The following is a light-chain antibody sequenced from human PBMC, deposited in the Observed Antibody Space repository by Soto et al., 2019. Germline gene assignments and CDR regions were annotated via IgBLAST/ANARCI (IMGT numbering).Light chain of an antibody. V-gene: IGKV1-39*01. CDR2: GAF. Sequence: DLQMTQSPSSLSASVGDRVTITCRASQSISSYLNWYQQRPGKAPKLLIYGAFSLQSGVPSRFSGSGFGTDFTSTISSLQPEDFATYYCQQSSSTPITFGRGTRLEIK. J-gene: IGKJ5*01. CDR1: QSISSY. CDR3: QQSSSTPIT.